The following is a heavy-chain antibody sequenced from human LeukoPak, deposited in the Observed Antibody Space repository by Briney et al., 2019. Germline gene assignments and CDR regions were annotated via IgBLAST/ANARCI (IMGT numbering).Heavy chain of an antibody. D-gene: IGHD5-12*01. CDR1: GFTFTGYY. CDR3: AREGSSGQDWYAFDI. V-gene: IGHV1-2*02. J-gene: IGHJ3*02. CDR2: MYFNSGAT. Sequence: GASVRVSCKASGFTFTGYYVQWVRQAPGQGLEWVGRMYFNSGATRYAPKFQGRVTMTRDTSISTAYMELSSLTPDDTAMYYCAREGSSGQDWYAFDIWGQETMVTVSS.